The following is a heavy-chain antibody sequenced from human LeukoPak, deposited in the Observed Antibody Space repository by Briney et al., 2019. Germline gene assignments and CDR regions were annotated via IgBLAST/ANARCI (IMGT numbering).Heavy chain of an antibody. CDR1: GFIFSSYN. CDR3: AKVRVGTAHFDY. J-gene: IGHJ4*02. CDR2: ISSRSRDV. Sequence: GGSLRLSCAASGFIFSSYNMNWVRQAPGKGLEWVSSISSRSRDVYYADSVKGRFTISRDNTKSSLFLQMDSLRAEDTAVYYCAKVRVGTAHFDYWGQGTLVTVSS. V-gene: IGHV3-21*06. D-gene: IGHD2-15*01.